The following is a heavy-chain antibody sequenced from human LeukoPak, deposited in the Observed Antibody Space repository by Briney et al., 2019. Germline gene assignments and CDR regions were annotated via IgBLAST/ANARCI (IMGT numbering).Heavy chain of an antibody. CDR1: GFTFSSYA. V-gene: IGHV3-64*04. CDR3: ARYSSSWRGDNFDY. D-gene: IGHD6-13*01. CDR2: ISSNGGST. J-gene: IGHJ4*02. Sequence: TGGSLRLSCSASGFTFSSYAMHWVRQAPGKGLEYVSAISSNGGSTYYADSVKGRFTISRDNSKNTLYLQMSSLRAEDTAVYYCARYSSSWRGDNFDYWGQGTLVTVSS.